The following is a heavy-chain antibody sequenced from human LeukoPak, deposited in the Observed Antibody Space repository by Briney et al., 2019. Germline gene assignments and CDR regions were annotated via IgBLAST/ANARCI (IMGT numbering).Heavy chain of an antibody. V-gene: IGHV4-4*07. D-gene: IGHD2-15*01. CDR2: IYSSGST. Sequence: SEAVSLTCTVSGGSISSYYWSWIRQPAGKGLEWIGRIYSSGSTNYNPSLKSRVTMSVDTSKNQFSLNLTSVTAADTAVYYCARGPRGGGGGSYIDYWGQGTLVTVPS. CDR3: ARGPRGGGGGSYIDY. CDR1: GGSISSYY. J-gene: IGHJ4*02.